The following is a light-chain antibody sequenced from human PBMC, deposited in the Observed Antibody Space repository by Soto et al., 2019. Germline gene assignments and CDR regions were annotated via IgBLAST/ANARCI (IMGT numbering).Light chain of an antibody. J-gene: IGLJ2*01. CDR2: EVS. V-gene: IGLV2-8*01. Sequence: QSALTQPPSASGSPGQSATISCTGTSSDVGAYNYVSWYQQPPGKAPKLMIFEVSRRPSGVPDRFSGSKSGNTASLTVSGLQAEDEADYYCSSYAGGNNLVFGGGTKLTVL. CDR1: SSDVGAYNY. CDR3: SSYAGGNNLV.